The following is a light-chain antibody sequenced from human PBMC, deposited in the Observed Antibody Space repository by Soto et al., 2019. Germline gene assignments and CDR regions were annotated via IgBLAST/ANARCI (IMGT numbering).Light chain of an antibody. J-gene: IGKJ4*01. V-gene: IGKV3-20*01. CDR1: QSVSSNF. CDR2: GTA. CDR3: NQYSCSIT. Sequence: EIVLTQSPGTLSLSPGERATLSCRASQSVSSNFLAWYQLRPDQAPRLLIYGTASTATVIPNRCSGSGSGTDFTLTSSRLEPEDVAVYFCNQYSCSITFGEGTRVEVK.